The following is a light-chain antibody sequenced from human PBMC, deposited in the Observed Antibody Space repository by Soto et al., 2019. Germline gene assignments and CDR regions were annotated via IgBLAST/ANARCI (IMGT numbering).Light chain of an antibody. CDR1: SSNIGSNT. J-gene: IGLJ1*01. V-gene: IGLV1-44*01. CDR2: TND. CDR3: SSWDDNLDAVV. Sequence: QSVLTPPPSASGTPGQRVTISCSGSSSNIGSNTVNWYQQLPGTAPKLHIYTNDQRPSGVPDRFSDSRSGTSASLAISRRQFEDEADYHCSSWDDNLDAVVFGARTKGTV.